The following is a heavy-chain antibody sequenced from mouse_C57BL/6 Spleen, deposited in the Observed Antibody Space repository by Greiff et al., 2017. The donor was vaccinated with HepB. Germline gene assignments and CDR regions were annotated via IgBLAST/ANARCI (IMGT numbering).Heavy chain of an antibody. CDR3: AKHGTEEIDY. D-gene: IGHD3-1*01. CDR2: ICGGGST. V-gene: IGHV2-9*01. J-gene: IGHJ4*01. Sequence: VQLQQSGPGLVAPSQSLSITCTVSGFSLTSYGVDWVRQTPGKGLEWLGVICGGGSTNYTSALMSRLSISKDTSKSQVFLKMNSLQNDETSMFYGAKHGTEEIDYWGQGTSVTVSS. CDR1: GFSLTSYG.